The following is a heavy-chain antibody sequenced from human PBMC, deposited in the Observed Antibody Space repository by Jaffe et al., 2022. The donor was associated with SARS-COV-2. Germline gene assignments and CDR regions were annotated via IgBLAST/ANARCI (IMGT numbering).Heavy chain of an antibody. CDR2: IGETDSNT. CDR3: AKGGMQGIWGSHLPQYHYFYYMDV. CDR1: GFTFHRYA. Sequence: EVQLVESGGGLAQPGGSLRLSCVASGFTFHRYAMSWVRQAPGKGLEWLSAIGETDSNTYYADSVKGRLTISRDNSKDTLYLQMNSLRAEDTAVYYCAKGGMQGIWGSHLPQYHYFYYMDVWGKGTTVTVSS. V-gene: IGHV3-23*04. J-gene: IGHJ6*03. D-gene: IGHD3-16*02.